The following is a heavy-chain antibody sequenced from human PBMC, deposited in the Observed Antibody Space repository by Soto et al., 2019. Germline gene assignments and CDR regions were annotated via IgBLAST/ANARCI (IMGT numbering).Heavy chain of an antibody. J-gene: IGHJ4*02. D-gene: IGHD3-3*01. CDR1: GYTFTSYD. V-gene: IGHV1-8*01. CDR2: MNPNSGNT. Sequence: ASVKVSCNASGYTFTSYDINWVRQATGQGLEWMGWMNPNSGNTGYAQKFQGRVTMTRNTSISTAYMELSSLRSEDTAVYYCARVSDFWSGYYTFWGQGTLVTSSS. CDR3: ARVSDFWSGYYTF.